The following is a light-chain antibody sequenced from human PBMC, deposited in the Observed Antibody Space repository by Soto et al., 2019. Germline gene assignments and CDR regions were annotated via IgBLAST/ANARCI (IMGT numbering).Light chain of an antibody. Sequence: DIVLTQSPGTLSLSPGERATLSCRASQSVSNNYLAWYQQKTGQAPRLLISGASSRATGIPDRFSGSGSGTDFILTISRLEPEDFAVYYCQQYGSSRGTFGQGTKVDIK. CDR2: GAS. V-gene: IGKV3-20*01. J-gene: IGKJ1*01. CDR1: QSVSNNY. CDR3: QQYGSSRGT.